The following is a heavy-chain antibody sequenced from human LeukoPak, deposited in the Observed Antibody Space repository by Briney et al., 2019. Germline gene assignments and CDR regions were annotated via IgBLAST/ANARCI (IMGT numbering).Heavy chain of an antibody. CDR2: IYYSGST. CDR1: GCTISSIIYY. D-gene: IGHD3-10*01. Sequence: SETLSLTCTVSGCTISSIIYYWGWIRQPPGKGLEWIGTIYYSGSTYYNVSLKSRVTISVDTSRNQFSLKLSSVTAADTAVYYCARHSRSVDYGSGSYTWDYWGQGTLVTVSS. V-gene: IGHV4-39*01. J-gene: IGHJ4*02. CDR3: ARHSRSVDYGSGSYTWDY.